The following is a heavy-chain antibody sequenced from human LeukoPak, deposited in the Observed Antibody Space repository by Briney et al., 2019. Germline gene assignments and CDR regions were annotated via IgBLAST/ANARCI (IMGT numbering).Heavy chain of an antibody. J-gene: IGHJ3*01. Sequence: GGSLRLSCAASGFTVSSNYMSWVRQAPGKGLEWVSVIYSGGSTYYADSAKGRFTISRDNSKNTLFLRMNSLRDEDTAIYYCTNGGIYTTGWYRTLALWGQGTMVTVS. CDR3: TNGGIYTTGWYRTLAL. CDR2: IYSGGST. D-gene: IGHD6-19*01. CDR1: GFTVSSNY. V-gene: IGHV3-53*01.